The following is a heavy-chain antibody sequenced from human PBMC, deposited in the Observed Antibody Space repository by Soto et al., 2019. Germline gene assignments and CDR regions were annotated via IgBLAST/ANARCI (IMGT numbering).Heavy chain of an antibody. V-gene: IGHV4-59*12. CDR3: ARDLETGNTYQYYSGMDV. J-gene: IGHJ6*02. CDR2: IYYSGST. CDR1: GGSISSYY. D-gene: IGHD1-7*01. Sequence: SETLSLPCTVSGGSISSYYWSWIRQPPGKGLEWIGYIYYSGSTNYNPSLKSRVTISVDTSKNQFSLKLSSVTAADTAVYYCARDLETGNTYQYYSGMDVWGQGTTVTVSS.